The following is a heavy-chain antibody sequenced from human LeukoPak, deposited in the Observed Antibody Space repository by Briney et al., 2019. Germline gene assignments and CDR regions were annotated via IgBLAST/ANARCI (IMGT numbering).Heavy chain of an antibody. J-gene: IGHJ5*02. CDR1: GYSFASYW. V-gene: IGHV5-51*01. D-gene: IGHD2-2*01. CDR2: IYPDDSDT. Sequence: GESLKISCKGSGYSFASYWIAWVRQMPGKGLEWMGIIYPDDSDTRYSPSFQGQVTISADKSISTAYLQWSGLKASAAAVYYCARLSSTSQPFDPWGQGTLVTVSS. CDR3: ARLSSTSQPFDP.